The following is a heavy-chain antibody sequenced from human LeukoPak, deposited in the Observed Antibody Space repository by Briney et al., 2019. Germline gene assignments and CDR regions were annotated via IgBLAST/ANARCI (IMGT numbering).Heavy chain of an antibody. V-gene: IGHV4-59*01. CDR1: GGSISSYY. CDR3: ARETWGSPGYDY. Sequence: PSETLSLTCTVSGGSISSYYWSWIRQPPGKGLEWIGYIYYGGSTNYNPSLKSRVTISVDTSKNQFSLKLSSVTAADTTVYYCARETWGSPGYDYWGQGTLVTVSS. CDR2: IYYGGST. J-gene: IGHJ4*02. D-gene: IGHD7-27*01.